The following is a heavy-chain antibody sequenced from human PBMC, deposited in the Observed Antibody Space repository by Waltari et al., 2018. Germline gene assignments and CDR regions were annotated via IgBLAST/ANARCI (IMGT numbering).Heavy chain of an antibody. V-gene: IGHV3-23*01. Sequence: EVQLLESGGGLVQPGGSLRLSCAASGFTFSSYAMSWVRQAPGKGLEWVSAISGSGGSTYYADSVKGRFTISRDNSKNTLYLQLNSLRAEDTAVYYCARASIAVEERGDDYFHYWGQGTLVTVSS. CDR1: GFTFSSYA. CDR3: ARASIAVEERGDDYFHY. D-gene: IGHD6-19*01. CDR2: ISGSGGST. J-gene: IGHJ4*02.